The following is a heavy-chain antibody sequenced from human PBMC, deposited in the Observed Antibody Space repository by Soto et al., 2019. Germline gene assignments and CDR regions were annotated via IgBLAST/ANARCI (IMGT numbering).Heavy chain of an antibody. CDR3: ARHLLRYFDWSPLDY. V-gene: IGHV3-33*01. CDR2: IWYDGSNK. CDR1: GFTFSSYG. Sequence: GGSLRLSCAASGFTFSSYGMHWVRQAPGKGLEWVAVIWYDGSNKYYADSVKGRFTISRDNSKNTLYLQMNSLRAEDTAVYYCARHLLRYFDWSPLDYWGQGTLVTVSS. J-gene: IGHJ4*02. D-gene: IGHD3-9*01.